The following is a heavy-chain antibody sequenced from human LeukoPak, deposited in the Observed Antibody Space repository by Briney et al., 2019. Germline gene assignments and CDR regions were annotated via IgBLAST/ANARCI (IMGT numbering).Heavy chain of an antibody. CDR2: IYPGDSDT. CDR3: AIEKRRDYYDSSGYYYI. Sequence: GESLKISCKGSGYSFTSYWIGWVRQMPGKGLEWMGIIYPGDSDTRYSPSFQGQVTISADKSISTAYLQWSSLKASDTAMYYCAIEKRRDYYDSSGYYYIWGQGTLVTVSS. J-gene: IGHJ4*02. CDR1: GYSFTSYW. V-gene: IGHV5-51*01. D-gene: IGHD3-22*01.